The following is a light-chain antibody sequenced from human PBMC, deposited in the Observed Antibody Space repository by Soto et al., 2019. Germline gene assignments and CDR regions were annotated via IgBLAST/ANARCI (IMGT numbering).Light chain of an antibody. V-gene: IGLV7-43*01. CDR2: STR. CDR3: LLYYAGAWV. J-gene: IGLJ3*02. Sequence: QTVVAQESSLTVSPGGTVTLTCASSTGAVTSGHYPNWFQQKPGHAPRALIYSTRHRHSWTPARFSGSLLGGKAALTLSGVQPEDEAEYSCLLYYAGAWVFGGGTKLTVL. CDR1: TGAVTSGHY.